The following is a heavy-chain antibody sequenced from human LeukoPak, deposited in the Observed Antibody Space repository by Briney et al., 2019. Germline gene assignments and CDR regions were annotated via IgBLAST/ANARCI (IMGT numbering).Heavy chain of an antibody. CDR2: ISYDGSNK. J-gene: IGHJ4*02. CDR1: GFTFSSYA. V-gene: IGHV3-30*04. D-gene: IGHD6-13*01. CDR3: ARDPAAAGIVDY. Sequence: GGSLRLSCAASGFTFSSYAMHWVRQAPGKGLEWVAVISYDGSNKYYADSAKGRFTISRDNSKNTLYLQMNSLRAEDTAVYYCARDPAAAGIVDYWGQGTLVTVSS.